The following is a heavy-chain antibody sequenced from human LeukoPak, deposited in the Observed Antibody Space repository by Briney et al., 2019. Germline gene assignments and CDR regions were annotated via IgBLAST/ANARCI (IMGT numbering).Heavy chain of an antibody. J-gene: IGHJ4*02. Sequence: SETLSLTCTVSGYSISSGYYWGWIRQPPGKGLEWIGSIYHSGSTYYNPSLKSRVTISVDTSKNQFSLKLSSVTAADTAVYYCARFVGRITFGGKVLDYWGQGTLVTVSS. V-gene: IGHV4-38-2*02. CDR1: GYSISSGYY. D-gene: IGHD3-16*01. CDR2: IYHSGST. CDR3: ARFVGRITFGGKVLDY.